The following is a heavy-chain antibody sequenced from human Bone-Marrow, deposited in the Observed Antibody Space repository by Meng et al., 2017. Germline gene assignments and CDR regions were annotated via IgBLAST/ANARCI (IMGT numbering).Heavy chain of an antibody. CDR1: GYTFTGYY. D-gene: IGHD5-18*01. CDR2: INPNSGGT. CDR3: ARDKDGYSYGFRILVS. J-gene: IGHJ5*02. V-gene: IGHV1-2*06. Sequence: QGTRVQSGAEVKEPGASVKVSCKASGYTFTGYYMHWVRQAPGQGLEWMGRINPNSGGTNYAQKFQGRVTMTRDTSISTAYMELSRLRSDDTAVYYCARDKDGYSYGFRILVSWGQGTLVTVSS.